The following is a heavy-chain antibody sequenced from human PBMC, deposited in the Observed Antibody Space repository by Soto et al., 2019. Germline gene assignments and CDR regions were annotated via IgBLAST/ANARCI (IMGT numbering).Heavy chain of an antibody. CDR3: ARHIVDTSMTASFNY. J-gene: IGHJ4*02. Sequence: GESLKISCKTPGYSFLNYWIGWVRQMPGKGLEWMGIIYPGDSDARYSPSFQGQVTISAGKSISTVYLQWSSLKASDTAMYYCARHIVDTSMTASFNYWGQGTQVTVSS. CDR2: IYPGDSDA. CDR1: GYSFLNYW. D-gene: IGHD5-18*01. V-gene: IGHV5-51*01.